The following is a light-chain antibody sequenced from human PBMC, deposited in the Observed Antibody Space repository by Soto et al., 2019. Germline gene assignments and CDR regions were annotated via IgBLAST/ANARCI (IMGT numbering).Light chain of an antibody. V-gene: IGKV3-15*01. CDR1: QNIGIN. CDR2: DAS. CDR3: QPYNNWPLMYT. Sequence: EIVMTQSPTTLSVSPGERATLSCRASQNIGINLAWYQQKPGQAPRLLIYDASAMATDIPDRFSGRGSGTEFTLTFSSLQSEDFAIYYCQPYNNWPLMYTFGQGTKLEIK. J-gene: IGKJ2*01.